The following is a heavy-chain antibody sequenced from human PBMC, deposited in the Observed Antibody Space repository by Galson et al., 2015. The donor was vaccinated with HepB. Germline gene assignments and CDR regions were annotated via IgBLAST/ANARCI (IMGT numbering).Heavy chain of an antibody. CDR2: IRYDGSNK. J-gene: IGHJ6*02. CDR1: GFTFSSYG. CDR3: AKELLWFGELRSDYYYGMDV. V-gene: IGHV3-30*02. D-gene: IGHD3-10*01. Sequence: SLRLSCAASGFTFSSYGMHWVRQAPGKGLEWVAFIRYDGSNKYYADSVKGRFTISRDNSKNTLYLQMNSLRAEDTAVYYCAKELLWFGELRSDYYYGMDVWGQGTTVTVSS.